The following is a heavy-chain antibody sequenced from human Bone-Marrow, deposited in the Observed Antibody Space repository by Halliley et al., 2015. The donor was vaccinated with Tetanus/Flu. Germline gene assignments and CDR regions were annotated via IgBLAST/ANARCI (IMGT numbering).Heavy chain of an antibody. CDR1: DVTFSSHA. CDR3: ASLVTPFGVPFNF. V-gene: IGHV3-23*01. Sequence: SLRLSCSASDVTFSSHALTWVRQAPAKGLEWVSSISSSGDSSAYADSVKGRFTISRDRSKNTLYLQMSSLRDEDTALYYCASLVTPFGVPFNFWGQGTLVTVSS. J-gene: IGHJ4*02. D-gene: IGHD3-3*01. CDR2: ISSSGDSS.